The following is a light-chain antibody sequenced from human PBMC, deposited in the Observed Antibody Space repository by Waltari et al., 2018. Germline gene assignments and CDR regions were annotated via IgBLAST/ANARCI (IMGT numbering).Light chain of an antibody. Sequence: EIVLTQSPATLSLCPGARATPSCRASQTVRSYLAWYQQKPGQAPRLLIFDASSRAPGIPAKFSGSGSGTDFTLTVSNLEPEDFAVYYCQQRSNWPYTFGQGTRVEIK. J-gene: IGKJ2*01. V-gene: IGKV3-11*01. CDR2: DAS. CDR1: QTVRSY. CDR3: QQRSNWPYT.